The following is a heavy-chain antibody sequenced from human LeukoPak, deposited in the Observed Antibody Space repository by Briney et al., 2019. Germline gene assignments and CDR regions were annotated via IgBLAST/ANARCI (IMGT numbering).Heavy chain of an antibody. Sequence: GGSLRLSCAASGFTFSSYSMTWVRQAPGKGLEWVSSISSSSSYIYYADSVKGRFTISRDNAKNSLYLQMNSLRAEDTAVYYCASEFGTNFDYWGQGTLVTVSS. D-gene: IGHD2-8*01. V-gene: IGHV3-21*01. J-gene: IGHJ4*02. CDR3: ASEFGTNFDY. CDR2: ISSSSSYI. CDR1: GFTFSSYS.